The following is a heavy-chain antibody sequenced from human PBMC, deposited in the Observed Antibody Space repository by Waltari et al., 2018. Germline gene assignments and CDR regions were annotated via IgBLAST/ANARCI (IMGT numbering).Heavy chain of an antibody. D-gene: IGHD3-9*01. CDR3: ARDLRLRYFDWGVFDL. J-gene: IGHJ2*01. CDR2: INPNSGGT. Sequence: QVQLVQSGAEVKKPGASVKVSCKASGYTFTGYYMHWVRQAPGQGLEWMGWINPNSGGTNYAQKFQGRVTMTRDTSISTAYMELSRLRSDDTAVYYCARDLRLRYFDWGVFDLWGRGTLVTVSS. CDR1: GYTFTGYY. V-gene: IGHV1-2*02.